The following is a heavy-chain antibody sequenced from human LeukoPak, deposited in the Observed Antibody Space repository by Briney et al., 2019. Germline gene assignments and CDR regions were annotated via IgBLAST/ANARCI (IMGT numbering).Heavy chain of an antibody. CDR2: ISSSGSAI. CDR3: ARENRRYSGITAERAFDI. CDR1: GFTFSSYE. V-gene: IGHV3-48*03. J-gene: IGHJ3*02. Sequence: GGSLRLSCAASGFTFSSYEMNWVRQAPGKGLEWVSYISSSGSAIYYADSVKGRFTISRDNAKNSLYLQMNSLRAEDTAVYYCARENRRYSGITAERAFDIWGQGTMVTVSS. D-gene: IGHD1-26*01.